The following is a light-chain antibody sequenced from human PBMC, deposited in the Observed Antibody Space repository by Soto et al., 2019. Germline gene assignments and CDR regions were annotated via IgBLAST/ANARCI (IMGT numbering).Light chain of an antibody. CDR1: QSVSSY. V-gene: IGKV3-11*01. Sequence: EIVLTQSPATLSLSPGERATLSCRASQSVSSYLAWYQQKPGQAPRLLIYDASNRATGIPARFSGSGSGTDFTLTISGLEPEDFAVYYCQQRSNWSWTFGQGTKREIK. CDR2: DAS. CDR3: QQRSNWSWT. J-gene: IGKJ2*02.